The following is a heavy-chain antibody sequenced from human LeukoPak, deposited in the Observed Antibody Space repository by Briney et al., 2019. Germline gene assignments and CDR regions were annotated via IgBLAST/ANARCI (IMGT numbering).Heavy chain of an antibody. D-gene: IGHD2-2*01. CDR3: AARDGLIPAATSYFDY. V-gene: IGHV4-34*01. CDR2: INHSGST. CDR1: GGSFSGYY. Sequence: PSETLSLTCAVYGGSFSGYYWSWIRQPPGKGLEWIGEINHSGSTNYNPSLKSRITISVDTSKNQFSLKLSSVTAADTAVYYCAARDGLIPAATSYFDYWGQGTLVTVSS. J-gene: IGHJ4*02.